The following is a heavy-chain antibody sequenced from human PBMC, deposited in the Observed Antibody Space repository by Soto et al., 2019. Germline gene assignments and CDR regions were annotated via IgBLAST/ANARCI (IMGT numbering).Heavy chain of an antibody. CDR3: ARDRYDILTGYYYGMDV. CDR2: IYHSGST. D-gene: IGHD3-9*01. CDR1: GGSISSGGYS. V-gene: IGHV4-30-2*01. J-gene: IGHJ6*02. Sequence: SETLSLTCAVSGGSISSGGYSWSWIRQPPGKGLEWIGYIYHSGSTYYNPSLKSRVTISVDRSKNQFSLKLSSVTAADTAVYYCARDRYDILTGYYYGMDVWGQGTTVTVSS.